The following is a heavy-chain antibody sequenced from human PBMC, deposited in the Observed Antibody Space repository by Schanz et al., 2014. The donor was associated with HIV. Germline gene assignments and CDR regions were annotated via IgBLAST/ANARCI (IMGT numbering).Heavy chain of an antibody. CDR3: ARHQRGSYLEALDY. J-gene: IGHJ4*02. D-gene: IGHD3-10*01. CDR1: GDSISNTTHY. V-gene: IGHV4-39*01. Sequence: QLQLQESGPGLVKPSETLSLTCSVSGDSISNTTHYWGWIRQPPGKGREWIGSAHHSGSTYYTPPLKDQVTIPENTSRNKVSIKLSSVTAADTAVFYCARHQRGSYLEALDYWGQGTLVTVSS. CDR2: AHHSGST.